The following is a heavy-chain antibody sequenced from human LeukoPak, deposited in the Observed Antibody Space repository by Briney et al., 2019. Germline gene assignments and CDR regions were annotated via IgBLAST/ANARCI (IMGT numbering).Heavy chain of an antibody. CDR3: AKRSGYTTGWFFDF. CDR1: GFSFSSYA. Sequence: GGSLRLSCAASGFSFSSYAMSWVRQAPGMGLEWVSSISGSGDNTYYAESVKGRFTISRDNSKNTLFLQMYSLRAEDTAVFYCAKRSGYTTGWFFDFWGQGTLVTVSS. J-gene: IGHJ4*02. D-gene: IGHD6-19*01. CDR2: ISGSGDNT. V-gene: IGHV3-23*01.